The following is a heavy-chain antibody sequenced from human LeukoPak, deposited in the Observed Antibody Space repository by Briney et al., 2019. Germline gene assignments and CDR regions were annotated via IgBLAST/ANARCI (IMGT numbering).Heavy chain of an antibody. J-gene: IGHJ4*02. D-gene: IGHD3-22*01. V-gene: IGHV3-30*18. Sequence: GRSLRLSCAASGFTFSNYGMRWVRQAPGKGLEWVAVISYDETNKFYADSVKGRFTISRDNSRNTLYLQMSSLRVEDTAVYYCAKDYDSSGYYLEELDYWGQGTLVTVSS. CDR3: AKDYDSSGYYLEELDY. CDR2: ISYDETNK. CDR1: GFTFSNYG.